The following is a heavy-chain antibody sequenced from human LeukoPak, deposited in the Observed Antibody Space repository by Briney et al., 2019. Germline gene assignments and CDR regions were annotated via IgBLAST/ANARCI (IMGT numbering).Heavy chain of an antibody. Sequence: GGSLRLSCVASGITFSNYAVGWVRQAPEKGLDWVSVISGSAHKIRYADSVKGRFTISRDNSENIVYLQMNNLRVGDTAVYYCAGRPTGYSSGYIHWGQGTLVTVSS. J-gene: IGHJ4*02. V-gene: IGHV3-23*01. CDR3: AGRPTGYSSGYIH. CDR2: ISGSAHKI. D-gene: IGHD5-18*01. CDR1: GITFSNYA.